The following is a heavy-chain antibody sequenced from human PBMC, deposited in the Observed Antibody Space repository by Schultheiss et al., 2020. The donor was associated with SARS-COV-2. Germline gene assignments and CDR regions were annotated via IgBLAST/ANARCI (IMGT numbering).Heavy chain of an antibody. J-gene: IGHJ2*01. CDR2: IYYDGINK. Sequence: RGSLRLSCAPSGFTFSNSAMHWVRQSPGKGLEWVGIIYYDGINKYYGDSVKGRFTISRDNSKNTLYLHMNSLRVEDTGLYYCARGSPLDWYFDLWGRGTLVTVSS. CDR3: ARGSPLDWYFDL. V-gene: IGHV3-33*01. CDR1: GFTFSNSA.